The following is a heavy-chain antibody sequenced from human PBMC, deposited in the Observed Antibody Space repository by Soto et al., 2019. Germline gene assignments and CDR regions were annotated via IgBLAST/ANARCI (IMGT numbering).Heavy chain of an antibody. CDR1: GFTFSSYA. D-gene: IGHD5-12*01. Sequence: EVQLLESGGGLVQPGGSLRLSCAASGFTFSSYAMSWVRQAPEKGLEWISAISGSGGGTYYADSVKGRFTISRDNSKNTLYLQMYSLRAEDTAVYYCAKGVATINPGRFDYWGQGTLVTVSS. J-gene: IGHJ4*02. CDR3: AKGVATINPGRFDY. CDR2: ISGSGGGT. V-gene: IGHV3-23*01.